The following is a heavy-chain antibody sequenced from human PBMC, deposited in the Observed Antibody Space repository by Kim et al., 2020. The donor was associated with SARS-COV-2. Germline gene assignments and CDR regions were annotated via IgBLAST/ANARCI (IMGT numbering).Heavy chain of an antibody. CDR2: GGT. CDR3: ARDEYSSSY. Sequence: GGTNYAQKFQGRVTMTRDTSISTAYMELSRLRSDDTAVYYCARDEYSSSYWGQGTLVTVSS. D-gene: IGHD6-6*01. J-gene: IGHJ4*02. V-gene: IGHV1-2*02.